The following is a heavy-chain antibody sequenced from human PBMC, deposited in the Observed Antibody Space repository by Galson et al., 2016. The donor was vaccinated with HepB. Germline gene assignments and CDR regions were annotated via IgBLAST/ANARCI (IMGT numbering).Heavy chain of an antibody. Sequence: CAISGDSVSGTSAGWNWIRQSPSRGLEWLGRTYFRSKWNNDYALSVKSRMSSNADTSKNQVSLQLNSVTPEDTAVYYCARSTGDRGGYMDVWGKGTTVTVSS. V-gene: IGHV6-1*01. CDR2: TYFRSKWNN. CDR1: GDSVSGTSAG. CDR3: ARSTGDRGGYMDV. D-gene: IGHD3-16*01. J-gene: IGHJ6*03.